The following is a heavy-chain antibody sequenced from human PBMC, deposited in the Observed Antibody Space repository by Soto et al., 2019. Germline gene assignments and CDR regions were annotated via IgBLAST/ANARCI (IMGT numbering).Heavy chain of an antibody. Sequence: ASVKVSCKASGYTFSSYAMHWVRQAPGQRLEWMGWINAGNGNTKYSQKFQGRVTMTRDTSTSTVYMELSSLRSEDTAVYYCARAFSIAAAGPSYWGQGTLVTVSS. J-gene: IGHJ4*02. D-gene: IGHD6-13*01. CDR1: GYTFSSYA. V-gene: IGHV1-3*01. CDR3: ARAFSIAAAGPSY. CDR2: INAGNGNT.